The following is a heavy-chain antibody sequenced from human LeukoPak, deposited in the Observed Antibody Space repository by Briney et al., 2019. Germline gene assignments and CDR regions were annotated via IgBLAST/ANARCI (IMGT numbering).Heavy chain of an antibody. CDR2: INHSGST. CDR1: GGSFSGYY. V-gene: IGHV4-34*01. J-gene: IGHJ4*02. Sequence: SETLSLTCAVYGGSFSGYYWSWIRQPPGKGLEWIGEINHSGSTNYNPSLKSRVTISVDKSKNQFSLKLSSVTAADTAVYYCARADIAGGVFDYWGQGTLVTVSS. D-gene: IGHD6-13*01. CDR3: ARADIAGGVFDY.